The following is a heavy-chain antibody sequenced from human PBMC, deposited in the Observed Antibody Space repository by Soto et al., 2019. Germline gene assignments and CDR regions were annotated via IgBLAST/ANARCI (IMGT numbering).Heavy chain of an antibody. CDR3: ASGRHTQSDVRGRFEVAGPYYFDY. D-gene: IGHD6-19*01. J-gene: IGHJ4*02. CDR1: VGSISVYY. Sequence: SVTCACHVGSISVYYWSLIRQPPGKGLEWSGEINHSGSTNYNPPLKSRVTISVDTSKNQFSLKLSSVTAADTAVYYCASGRHTQSDVRGRFEVAGPYYFDYWGQGTLVTVSS. V-gene: IGHV4-34*01. CDR2: INHSGST.